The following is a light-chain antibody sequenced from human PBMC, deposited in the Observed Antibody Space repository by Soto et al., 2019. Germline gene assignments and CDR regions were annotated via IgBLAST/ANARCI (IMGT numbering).Light chain of an antibody. V-gene: IGLV2-23*01. CDR1: SSDVGNYDL. CDR2: EGS. Sequence: QSALTQPASVSGSPGQSITISCTGTSSDVGNYDLVSWYQQLPGKAPKFILYEGSKRPSGVSNRFSGSKSGNTASLTISGLQAEDEADYYCCSYAGSSTYVFGTGTKATLL. J-gene: IGLJ1*01. CDR3: CSYAGSSTYV.